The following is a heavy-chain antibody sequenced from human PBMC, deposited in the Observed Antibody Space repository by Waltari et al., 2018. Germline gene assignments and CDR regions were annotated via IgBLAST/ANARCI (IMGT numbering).Heavy chain of an antibody. CDR3: ARGTLAAAAYYYYGMDV. CDR1: GYTFTSYY. V-gene: IGHV1-46*01. D-gene: IGHD6-13*01. CDR2: INPSGGRT. J-gene: IGHJ6*02. Sequence: QVQLVQSGAEVKKPGASVKVSCKASGYTFTSYYMHWVRQAPGQGLEWMGIINPSGGRTSYAQKVQGRVTRTRDTSTSTVYMELSSLRSEDTAVYYCARGTLAAAAYYYYGMDVWGQGTTVTVSS.